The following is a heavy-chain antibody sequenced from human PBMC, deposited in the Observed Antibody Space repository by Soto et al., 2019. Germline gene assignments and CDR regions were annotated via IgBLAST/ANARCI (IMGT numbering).Heavy chain of an antibody. Sequence: QVQLLQSGSEVKKPGSSVKVSCKVSGGTFSTYVISWMRQAPGQGLEWMGGIIPVCRAPDYAQKFQGRVTITADESARTAYLELNGLGLEDTGVYYWASDIDRLRLVWDYYYIAAVWGQGSAVTVSS. CDR1: GGTFSTYV. J-gene: IGHJ6*02. CDR3: ASDIDRLRLVWDYYYIAAV. CDR2: IIPVCRAP. V-gene: IGHV1-69*12. D-gene: IGHD5-12*01.